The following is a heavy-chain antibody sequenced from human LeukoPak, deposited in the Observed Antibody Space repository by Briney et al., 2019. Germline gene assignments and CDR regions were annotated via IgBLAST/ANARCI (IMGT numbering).Heavy chain of an antibody. Sequence: SETLSLTCTISGGSTNTYYWSWIRQPPGKGLEWIGYIYYIGSTNYSPSLKSRATISVDTSKNQFSLKLSSVTAADTAVYYCASKSSNHGELRFDYWGQGALVTVSS. CDR2: IYYIGST. V-gene: IGHV4-59*01. CDR3: ASKSSNHGELRFDY. CDR1: GGSTNTYY. D-gene: IGHD1-14*01. J-gene: IGHJ4*02.